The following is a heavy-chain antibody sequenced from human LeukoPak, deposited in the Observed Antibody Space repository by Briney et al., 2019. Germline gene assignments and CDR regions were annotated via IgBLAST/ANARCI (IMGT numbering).Heavy chain of an antibody. J-gene: IGHJ3*02. V-gene: IGHV4-59*08. CDR2: VFHSGTT. D-gene: IGHD5-24*01. CDR3: ARRMATVTDAFDI. Sequence: SETLSLTCNVSGDSLTSNFWSWIRQTPGKGLEWIGYVFHSGTTNYSPSLKSRVTIPLDTSKKQIYLRLASVTAADTALYYCARRMATVTDAFDIWGRGTMVSVSS. CDR1: GDSLTSNF.